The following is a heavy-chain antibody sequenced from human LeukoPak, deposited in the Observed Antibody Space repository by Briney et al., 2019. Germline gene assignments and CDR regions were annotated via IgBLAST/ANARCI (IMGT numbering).Heavy chain of an antibody. V-gene: IGHV3-15*01. D-gene: IGHD2-2*01. Sequence: GGSLTLSRTISGYFFPNAWLYWVRQAPGRGLEWVGRIKSNQDGGITDYAAPVQDRFAISRDDSKNTMYLQMNNLKTEDTAVYYCTTDRKKCTYNWGQETMVPVFS. CDR1: GYFFPNAW. CDR3: TTDRKKCTYN. J-gene: IGHJ4*02. CDR2: IKSNQDGGIT.